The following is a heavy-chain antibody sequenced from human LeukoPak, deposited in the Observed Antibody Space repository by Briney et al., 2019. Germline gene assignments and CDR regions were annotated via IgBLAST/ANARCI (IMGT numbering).Heavy chain of an antibody. CDR3: ARVPYSSGWYVDY. CDR1: GVSISSGDYY. V-gene: IGHV4-30-4*01. CDR2: IYYSGKN. Sequence: SQTLSLTCTVSGVSISSGDYYWGWIHQPPGEGLGWIGYIYYSGKNYYNPTLKSRVTISVDSSKNQFSLKLSSVTAADTAVYYCARVPYSSGWYVDYWGQGTLVTVSS. D-gene: IGHD6-19*01. J-gene: IGHJ4*02.